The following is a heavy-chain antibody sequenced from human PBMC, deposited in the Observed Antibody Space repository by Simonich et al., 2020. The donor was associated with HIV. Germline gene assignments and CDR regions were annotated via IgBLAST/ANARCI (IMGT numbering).Heavy chain of an antibody. CDR1: GFTFSSYG. V-gene: IGHV3-33*01. CDR2: IWYDGSNK. Sequence: VQLVESGGGVVQPGRSLRLSCAASGFTFSSYGMLWVRQAPGKGLGAVAVIWYDGSNKYYADSVKGRFTISRDNSKNTLYLQMNSLRAEDTAVYYCARDVGYYDFWSGSTLDAFDIWGRGTMVTVSS. J-gene: IGHJ3*02. D-gene: IGHD3-3*01. CDR3: ARDVGYYDFWSGSTLDAFDI.